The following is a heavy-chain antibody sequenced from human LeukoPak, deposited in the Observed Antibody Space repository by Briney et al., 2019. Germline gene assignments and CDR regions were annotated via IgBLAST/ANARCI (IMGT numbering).Heavy chain of an antibody. CDR3: ARKYGSAPNWFDP. D-gene: IGHD3-10*01. CDR1: GGSFSGCY. CDR2: INHSGST. Sequence: SETLSLTCAVYGGSFSGCYWSWIRQPPGKGLEWIGEINHSGSTNYNPSLKSRVTISVDTSKNQFSLKLSSVTAADTAVYYCARKYGSAPNWFDPWGQGTLVTVSS. V-gene: IGHV4-34*01. J-gene: IGHJ5*02.